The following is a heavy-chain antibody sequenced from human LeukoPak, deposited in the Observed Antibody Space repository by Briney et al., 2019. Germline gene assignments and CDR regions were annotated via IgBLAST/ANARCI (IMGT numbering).Heavy chain of an antibody. D-gene: IGHD6-19*01. CDR3: ARVSAVAGKGDWFDP. Sequence: ASVKVPCKASGYTFTGYYMHWVRQAPGQGLEWMGWINPNSGGTNYAQKFQGRVTMTRDTYISTAYVELSRLRSDDTGVYYCARVSAVAGKGDWFDPWGQGTLVSVCS. CDR1: GYTFTGYY. V-gene: IGHV1-2*02. J-gene: IGHJ5*02. CDR2: INPNSGGT.